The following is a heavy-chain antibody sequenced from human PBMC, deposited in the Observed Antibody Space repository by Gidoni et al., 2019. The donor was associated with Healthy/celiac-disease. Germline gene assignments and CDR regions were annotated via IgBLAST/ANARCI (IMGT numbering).Heavy chain of an antibody. Sequence: EVQLLESGGGLVQPGGSLRLSCAASGFTFSSYAMSWVRQAPGKGLEWVSAISGSGGSTYYADSVKGRFTISRDNSKNTLYLQMNSLRAEDTAVYYCAKPTHSSGPPYYDYGMDVWGQGTTVTVSS. V-gene: IGHV3-23*01. D-gene: IGHD3-22*01. J-gene: IGHJ6*02. CDR3: AKPTHSSGPPYYDYGMDV. CDR1: GFTFSSYA. CDR2: ISGSGGST.